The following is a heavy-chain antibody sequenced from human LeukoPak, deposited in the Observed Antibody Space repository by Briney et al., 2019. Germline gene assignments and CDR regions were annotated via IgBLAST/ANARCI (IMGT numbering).Heavy chain of an antibody. CDR3: ARVGSGYDDY. D-gene: IGHD5-12*01. V-gene: IGHV4-39*07. J-gene: IGHJ4*02. CDR1: GGSISSSSYY. Sequence: PSETLSLTCTVSGGSISSSSYYWGWIRQPPGKGLEWIGSIYYSGSTYYNPSLKSRVTISVDTSKNQFSLKLSSVTAADTAVYYCARVGSGYDDYWGQGTLVTVSS. CDR2: IYYSGST.